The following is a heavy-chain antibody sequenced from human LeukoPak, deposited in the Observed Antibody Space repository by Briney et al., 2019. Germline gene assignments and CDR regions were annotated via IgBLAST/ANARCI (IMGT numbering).Heavy chain of an antibody. J-gene: IGHJ6*04. CDR2: VSKSSDYK. Sequence: GGSLRLSCAASGFTFNSYTMNWVRQAPGKGREWVSCVSKSSDYKYYADSVRGRLTISRANDKNLVDLEMNSLRAEDTGVYYCAREEDSRAIRTSDGLDVWGEGTTVTVSP. CDR3: AREEDSRAIRTSDGLDV. V-gene: IGHV3-21*01. D-gene: IGHD3-22*01. CDR1: GFTFNSYT.